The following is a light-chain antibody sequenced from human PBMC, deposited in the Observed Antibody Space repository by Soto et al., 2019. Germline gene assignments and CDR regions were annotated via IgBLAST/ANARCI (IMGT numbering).Light chain of an antibody. Sequence: EIVMTQYPDTLSVSPGETVTLCCRARQSVRTNLAWYQHKPGQSPRLLIYGASSRATGIPDRFSGSGSGTDFTLTISRLEPEDFAVYYCQQYGGSTWTFGQGTKWIS. CDR1: QSVRTN. V-gene: IGKV3-20*01. CDR2: GAS. J-gene: IGKJ1*01. CDR3: QQYGGSTWT.